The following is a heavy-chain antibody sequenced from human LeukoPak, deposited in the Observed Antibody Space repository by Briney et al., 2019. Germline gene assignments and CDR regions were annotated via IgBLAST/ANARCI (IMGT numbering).Heavy chain of an antibody. V-gene: IGHV4-59*01. CDR3: ATGGSYFDFDY. J-gene: IGHJ4*02. D-gene: IGHD1-26*01. CDR2: IFYSGST. Sequence: PSETLSLTCAVYGGSFSGYYRSWIRQPPGKGLEWIGYIFYSGSTNYNPSLMSRVTISVDTSKNQFSLKLSSVTAADTAVYYCATGGSYFDFDYWGQGTLVTVSS. CDR1: GGSFSGYY.